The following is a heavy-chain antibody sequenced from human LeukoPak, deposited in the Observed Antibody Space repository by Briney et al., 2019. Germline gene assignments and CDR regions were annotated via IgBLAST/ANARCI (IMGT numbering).Heavy chain of an antibody. CDR1: GDSIGSTTTYY. V-gene: IGHV4-39*07. CDR3: ARGQPGRVLYGERPHFDY. J-gene: IGHJ4*02. D-gene: IGHD4-17*01. Sequence: SETLSLTCTVSGDSIGSTTTYYWGWIRQPPGKGLEWIGEITHNGSTNYNPSLKSRVTISVDTSMNQFSLKLTSVTAADTAVYYCARGQPGRVLYGERPHFDYWGQGTLVTVSS. CDR2: ITHNGST.